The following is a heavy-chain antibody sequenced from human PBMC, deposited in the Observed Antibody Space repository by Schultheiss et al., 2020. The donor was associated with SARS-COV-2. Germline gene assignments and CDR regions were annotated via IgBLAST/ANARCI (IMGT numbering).Heavy chain of an antibody. Sequence: SQTLSLTCAVSGYSISSGYYWGWIRQPPGKGLEWIGSIYHSGSTYYNPSLKSRVTISVDTSKNQFSLKLSSVTAADTAVYYCARETDYGGNDYWGQGTLVTVSS. CDR2: IYHSGST. J-gene: IGHJ4*02. V-gene: IGHV4-38-2*02. D-gene: IGHD4-23*01. CDR1: GYSISSGYY. CDR3: ARETDYGGNDY.